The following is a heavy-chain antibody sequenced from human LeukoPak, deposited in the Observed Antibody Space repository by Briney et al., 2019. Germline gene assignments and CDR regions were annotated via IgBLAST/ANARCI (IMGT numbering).Heavy chain of an antibody. CDR1: GGSFSGYY. J-gene: IGHJ4*02. D-gene: IGHD4-17*01. Sequence: SETLSLTCAVYGGSFSGYYWSWIRQPPGKGLEWIGEINHSGSTNYNPSLKSRVTISVDTSKNQFSLKLSSVTAADTAVYYCARGPATYGDYVSPFDYWGQGTLVTVSS. CDR2: INHSGST. CDR3: ARGPATYGDYVSPFDY. V-gene: IGHV4-34*01.